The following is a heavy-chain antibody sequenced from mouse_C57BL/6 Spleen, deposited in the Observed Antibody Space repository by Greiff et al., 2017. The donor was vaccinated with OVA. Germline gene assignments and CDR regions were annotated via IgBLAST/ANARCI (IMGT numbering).Heavy chain of an antibody. CDR2: IYPGDGDT. D-gene: IGHD3-1*01. Sequence: QVQLKQSGAELVKPGASVKISCKASGYAFSSYWMNWVKQRPGKGLEWIGQIYPGDGDTNYNGKFKGKATLTADKSSSTAYMQLSSLTSEDSAVYFCAREGLYEGAMDYWGQGTSVTVSS. CDR1: GYAFSSYW. CDR3: AREGLYEGAMDY. V-gene: IGHV1-80*01. J-gene: IGHJ4*01.